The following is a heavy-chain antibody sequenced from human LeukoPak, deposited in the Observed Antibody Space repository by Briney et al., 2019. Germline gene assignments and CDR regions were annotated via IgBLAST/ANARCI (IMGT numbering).Heavy chain of an antibody. Sequence: GGSLRLSCAASGFTFSDYYMSWIRQAPGKGLEWVSYISSSASSRYYADSVKGRFTISRDNVKNSLYLQMNSLRAEDTAVYYCARDWGVGRRDYWGQGTLVTVSS. D-gene: IGHD3-10*01. CDR2: ISSSASSR. V-gene: IGHV3-11*01. J-gene: IGHJ4*02. CDR3: ARDWGVGRRDY. CDR1: GFTFSDYY.